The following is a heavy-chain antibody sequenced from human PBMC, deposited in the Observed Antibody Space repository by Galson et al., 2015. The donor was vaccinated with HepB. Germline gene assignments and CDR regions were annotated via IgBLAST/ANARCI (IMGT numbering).Heavy chain of an antibody. V-gene: IGHV3-30*04. D-gene: IGHD3-22*01. CDR3: AKDRGGTYYYDSSGFDY. Sequence: SLRLSCAASGFTFSSYAMHWVRRAPGKGLEWVAVISYDGSNKYYADSVKGRFTISRDNSKNTLYLQMNSLRAEDTAVYYCAKDRGGTYYYDSSGFDYWGQGTLVTVSS. J-gene: IGHJ4*02. CDR1: GFTFSSYA. CDR2: ISYDGSNK.